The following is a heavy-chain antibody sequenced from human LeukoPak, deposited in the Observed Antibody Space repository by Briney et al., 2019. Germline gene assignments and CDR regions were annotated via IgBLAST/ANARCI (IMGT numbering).Heavy chain of an antibody. V-gene: IGHV4-59*01. J-gene: IGHJ4*02. CDR3: ARVGVPAAQIDY. D-gene: IGHD2-2*01. CDR1: GGSISSYY. CDR2: IYYSGST. Sequence: SETLSLTCTVSGGSISSYYWSWLRQPPGKGLEWIGYIYYSGSTNYNPSLKSRVTISVDTSKNQFSLKLSSVTAADTAVYYCARVGVPAAQIDYWGQGTLVTVSS.